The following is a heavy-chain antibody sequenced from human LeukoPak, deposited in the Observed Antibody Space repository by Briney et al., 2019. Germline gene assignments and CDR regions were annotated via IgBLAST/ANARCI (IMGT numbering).Heavy chain of an antibody. CDR1: GFIFSSYA. Sequence: GGSLRLSCAASGFIFSSYAMSWVRQAPGKGLEWVSVISDSGGSTYYADSVKGRFTISRDNSKNTLYLQMNSLRAEDTAVYYCARDRDGSSYYFDYWGQGTLVTVSS. CDR2: ISDSGGST. J-gene: IGHJ4*02. D-gene: IGHD1-26*01. V-gene: IGHV3-23*01. CDR3: ARDRDGSSYYFDY.